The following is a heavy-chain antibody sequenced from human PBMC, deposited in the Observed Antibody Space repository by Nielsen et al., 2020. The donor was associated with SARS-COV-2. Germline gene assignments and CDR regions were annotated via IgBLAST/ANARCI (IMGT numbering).Heavy chain of an antibody. D-gene: IGHD3-10*01. CDR1: GFTFSRYS. Sequence: GESLKISCAVSGFTFSRYSMIWLRQAPGKGLEWVSSISHNGNHINYAASVKGRFAISRDNANNSLYLQMDSLRAEDTALYYCARDPYYGSGTFRFYGMDLWGQGTTVTVSS. CDR3: ARDPYYGSGTFRFYGMDL. V-gene: IGHV3-21*06. CDR2: ISHNGNHI. J-gene: IGHJ6*02.